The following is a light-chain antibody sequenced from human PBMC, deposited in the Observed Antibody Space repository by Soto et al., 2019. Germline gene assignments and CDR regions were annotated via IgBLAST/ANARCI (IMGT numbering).Light chain of an antibody. CDR1: QSISSW. CDR3: QQYKTYRT. V-gene: IGKV1-5*03. Sequence: DIQMTQSPSTLSASVGDRVTITCRASQSISSWLAWYQQKPGKAPKLLIYKASSLESWVPSRFSGSGSGTEFTLTISSLQPDDFATYYCQQYKTYRTFGQGTKVEI. CDR2: KAS. J-gene: IGKJ1*01.